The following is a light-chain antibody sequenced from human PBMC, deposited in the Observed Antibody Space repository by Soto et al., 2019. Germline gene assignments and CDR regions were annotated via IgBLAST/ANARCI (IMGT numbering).Light chain of an antibody. V-gene: IGKV3-15*01. CDR2: DVS. J-gene: IGKJ1*01. CDR1: QSVSNN. Sequence: ETVMTQSPATLSVSPGERATLSCRASQSVSNNLAWYQQKAGQAPRLLIYDVSTRATGIPARFSGSGSGTEFALTISGLQSEDFAVYYCQHYNNWPPWTFGQGTKVDIK. CDR3: QHYNNWPPWT.